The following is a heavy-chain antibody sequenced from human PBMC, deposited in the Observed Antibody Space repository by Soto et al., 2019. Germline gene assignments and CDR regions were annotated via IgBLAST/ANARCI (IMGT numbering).Heavy chain of an antibody. D-gene: IGHD6-6*01. CDR2: IYSGGST. Sequence: EVHLVETGGGLIQPGGSLRLSCAASGLSVSSRDMSWVRQASGKGLEWVSVIYSGGSTHDADSVKGRFTISRDNSKNTVHLQMNSLRVDDTAVYFCSTSSRNEYHFAMDAWGHGTTFIVSS. J-gene: IGHJ6*02. V-gene: IGHV3-53*02. CDR1: GLSVSSRD. CDR3: STSSRNEYHFAMDA.